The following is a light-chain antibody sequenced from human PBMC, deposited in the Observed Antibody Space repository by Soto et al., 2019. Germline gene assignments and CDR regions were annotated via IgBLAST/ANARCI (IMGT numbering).Light chain of an antibody. CDR2: DAS. Sequence: EMVMTQSPAILSVSPGESATLSCRTSLSVSVYLDWYQQKPGQAPRLLISDASNRATGIPARFSGSGSGTDFTLTISSLEPEDFAVYYCHQRQYWPPITFGQGTRLEIK. CDR3: HQRQYWPPIT. CDR1: LSVSVY. V-gene: IGKV3-11*01. J-gene: IGKJ5*01.